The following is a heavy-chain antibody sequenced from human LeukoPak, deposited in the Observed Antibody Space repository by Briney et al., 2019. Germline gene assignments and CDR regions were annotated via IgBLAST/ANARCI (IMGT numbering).Heavy chain of an antibody. Sequence: GESLQISCKVSGHSFTTFWIGWVRQMPGKGLEWMGIIYPGDSDVRYSPSFEGQVTTSVDRSLPTAYLQWSSLKASDTDMYYCARYSSGSANYCCHEWGQGTLVTVSS. V-gene: IGHV5-51*01. J-gene: IGHJ4*02. CDR1: GHSFTTFW. D-gene: IGHD5-12*01. CDR3: ARYSSGSANYCCHE. CDR2: IYPGDSDV.